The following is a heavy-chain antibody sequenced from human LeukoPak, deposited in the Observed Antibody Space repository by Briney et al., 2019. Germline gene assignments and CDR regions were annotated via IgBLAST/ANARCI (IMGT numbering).Heavy chain of an antibody. CDR2: IIPIFGTA. Sequence: SVKVSCKASGGTFSSYAISWVRQAPGQGLEWMGGIIPIFGTANYAQKFQGRVTITADESTSTAYMELSSLRSEDTAVYYCARNTYYYDSSGYYGYLDYWGQGTLVTVSS. V-gene: IGHV1-69*01. CDR1: GGTFSSYA. D-gene: IGHD3-22*01. J-gene: IGHJ4*02. CDR3: ARNTYYYDSSGYYGYLDY.